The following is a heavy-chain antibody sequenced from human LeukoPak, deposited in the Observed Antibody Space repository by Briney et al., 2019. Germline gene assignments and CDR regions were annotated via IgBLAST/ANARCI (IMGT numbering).Heavy chain of an antibody. CDR2: IHASGNT. V-gene: IGHV4-4*07. CDR3: ARIGVGSGNCYHFDY. D-gene: IGHD3-10*01. CDR1: GDSISGHY. J-gene: IGHJ4*02. Sequence: SETLSLTCTVSGDSISGHYWNWIRQPAGKGLEWIGRIHASGNTYSNPSLKSRVTMSVDTSENHFSLKLSSVTAADTAVYYCARIGVGSGNCYHFDYWGQGILVTVSS.